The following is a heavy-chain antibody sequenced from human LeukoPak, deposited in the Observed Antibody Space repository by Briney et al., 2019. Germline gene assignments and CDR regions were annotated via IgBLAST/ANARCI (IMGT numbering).Heavy chain of an antibody. Sequence: GGSLRLSCAASGFTFSTYSMKWVLQAPGKGLEWVSYISDSSAMYYADSVRGRFTISRENDKNPLFLQMNSLRAEDTAVYYCARDGGYSGYDADCWGQGTLVTVSS. D-gene: IGHD5-12*01. CDR1: GFTFSTYS. CDR3: ARDGGYSGYDADC. V-gene: IGHV3-48*01. CDR2: ISDSSAM. J-gene: IGHJ4*02.